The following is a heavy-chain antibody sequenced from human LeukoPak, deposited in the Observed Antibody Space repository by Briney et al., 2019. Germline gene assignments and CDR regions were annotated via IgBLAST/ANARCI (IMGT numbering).Heavy chain of an antibody. CDR2: IYYSGST. J-gene: IGHJ4*02. CDR3: ARHREGYCSGGSCYARGIDF. D-gene: IGHD2-15*01. V-gene: IGHV4-59*08. CDR1: GGSISNDY. Sequence: SETLSLTCTVSGGSISNDYWSWIRQSPGKGLEWIASIYYSGSTYYNPSLKSRVTISVDTSKNQFSLKLTSVTAADTAMYYCARHREGYCSGGSCYARGIDFWGQGLLVTVSS.